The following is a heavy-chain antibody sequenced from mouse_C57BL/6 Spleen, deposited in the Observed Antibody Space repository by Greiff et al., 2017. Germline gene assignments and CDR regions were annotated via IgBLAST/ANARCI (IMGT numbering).Heavy chain of an antibody. Sequence: EVQLVESGGGLVQPKGSLKLSCAASGFSFNTYAMNWVRQAPGKGLEWVARIRSKSNNYATYYADSVKDRFTISRDDTESMLYLQMNNLKTEDTAMDYCVRNHYGPGYYAMDYWGQGTSVTVSS. J-gene: IGHJ4*01. CDR2: IRSKSNNYAT. CDR1: GFSFNTYA. CDR3: VRNHYGPGYYAMDY. V-gene: IGHV10-1*01. D-gene: IGHD1-1*01.